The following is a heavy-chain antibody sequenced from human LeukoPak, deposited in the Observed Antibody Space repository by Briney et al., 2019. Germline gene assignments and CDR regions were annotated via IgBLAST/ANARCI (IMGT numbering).Heavy chain of an antibody. CDR2: IWYDGSNK. Sequence: GGSLRLSCAASGFTFSSYGMHWVRQAPGKGLEWVAVIWYDGSNKYYADSVKGRFTISRNNSKNTLYLRMNSLRAEDTAVYYCARAPGGELELRPDYYYYGMDVWGQGTTVTVSS. J-gene: IGHJ6*02. CDR1: GFTFSSYG. D-gene: IGHD1-7*01. V-gene: IGHV3-33*01. CDR3: ARAPGGELELRPDYYYYGMDV.